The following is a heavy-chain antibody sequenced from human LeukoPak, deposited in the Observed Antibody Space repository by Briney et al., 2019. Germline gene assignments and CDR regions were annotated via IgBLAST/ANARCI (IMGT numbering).Heavy chain of an antibody. CDR3: ARDPAGYFDWLLSPPFDY. J-gene: IGHJ4*02. CDR1: GFTFSSYS. Sequence: SGGSLRLSCAASGFTFSSYSMNWVRQAPGKGLEWVSYISSSSTIYYADSVKGRFTISRDNAKNSLYLQMNSLRAEDTAVYYCARDPAGYFDWLLSPPFDYWGQGTLVTVSS. V-gene: IGHV3-48*04. CDR2: ISSSSTI. D-gene: IGHD3-9*01.